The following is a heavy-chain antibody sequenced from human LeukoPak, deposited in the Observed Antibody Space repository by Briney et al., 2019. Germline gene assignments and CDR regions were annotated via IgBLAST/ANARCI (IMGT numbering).Heavy chain of an antibody. CDR2: ISGSGGST. D-gene: IGHD6-6*01. Sequence: GGSLRLSCAASGFTFSSYGMSWVRQAPGKGLEWVSAISGSGGSTYYADSVKGRFTISRDNSKNTLYLQMNSLRAEDTAVYYCASVYSSSRWFDPWGQGTLVTVSS. V-gene: IGHV3-23*01. CDR3: ASVYSSSRWFDP. J-gene: IGHJ5*02. CDR1: GFTFSSYG.